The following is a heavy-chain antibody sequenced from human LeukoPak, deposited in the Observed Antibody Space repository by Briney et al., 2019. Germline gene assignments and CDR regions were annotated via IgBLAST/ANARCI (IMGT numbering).Heavy chain of an antibody. V-gene: IGHV3-23*01. CDR2: INANSGTT. CDR3: AKPISGGLAVTADWFHP. CDR1: GFTFSSNY. J-gene: IGHJ5*01. D-gene: IGHD6-19*01. Sequence: GGSLRLSCAASGFTFSSNYMSWLRQPPGKGLEWVSTINANSGTTSYAASVRGRFTISRDNSKNTPYLQLNTLRADDTATYYCAKPISGGLAVTADWFHPWGQGTLVGVSS.